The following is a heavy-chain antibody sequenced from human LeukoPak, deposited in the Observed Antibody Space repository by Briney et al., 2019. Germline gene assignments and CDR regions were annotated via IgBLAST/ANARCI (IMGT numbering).Heavy chain of an antibody. J-gene: IGHJ3*02. CDR1: GFTFSSYG. Sequence: GGSLRLSCAASGFTFSSYGMHWVRQAPGKGLEWVAVLWYDGSNKYYADSVQGRFTISRDNSKNTLYLQMNSLRDEDTAVYYCARGGYGANDDAFDIWGQGTMVTVSS. V-gene: IGHV3-33*01. CDR2: LWYDGSNK. D-gene: IGHD4-23*01. CDR3: ARGGYGANDDAFDI.